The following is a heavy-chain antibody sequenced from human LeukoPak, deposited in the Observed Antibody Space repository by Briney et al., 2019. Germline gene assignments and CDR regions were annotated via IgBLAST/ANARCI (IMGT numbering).Heavy chain of an antibody. Sequence: GGSLRLSCAASGFTFSHYGMHWVRQAPGKGLVWVEVIWSDGTNQFYADSVKGRFTTSRDDYQRTVFLHMTSLRAEDTAIYYCAKDAQRGFDYSNSLQYWGQGTLVTVSS. CDR3: AKDAQRGFDYSNSLQY. CDR1: GFTFSHYG. J-gene: IGHJ4*02. D-gene: IGHD4-11*01. CDR2: IWSDGTNQ. V-gene: IGHV3-33*06.